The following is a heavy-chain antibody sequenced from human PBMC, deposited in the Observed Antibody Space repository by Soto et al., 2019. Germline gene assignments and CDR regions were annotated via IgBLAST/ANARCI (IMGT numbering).Heavy chain of an antibody. V-gene: IGHV3-74*01. CDR2: IHSDGSST. J-gene: IGHJ3*01. D-gene: IGHD2-21*02. CDR3: ARGDKGGFDL. CDR1: GFTFNSYW. Sequence: EVQLVESEGGLVQRGGSLRLSCAASGFTFNSYWMHWVRQAPGQGLVWVSHIHSDGSSTTYADSVKGRFTISRDNAKNTLYLHMNSLRAEDTAVDYCARGDKGGFDLWGQGTTVTVSS.